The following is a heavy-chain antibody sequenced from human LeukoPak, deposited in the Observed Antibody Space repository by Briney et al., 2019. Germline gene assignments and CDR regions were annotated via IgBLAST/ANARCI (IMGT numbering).Heavy chain of an antibody. CDR2: IIPIFGTA. D-gene: IGHD4-17*01. V-gene: IGHV1-69*13. Sequence: EASVKVSCTASGGTFSSYAISWVRQAPGQGLEWMGGIIPIFGTANYAQKFQGRVTITADESTSTAYMELSSLRSEDTAVYYCARGTIYGDYVLPCFDYWGQGTLVTVSS. CDR1: GGTFSSYA. J-gene: IGHJ4*02. CDR3: ARGTIYGDYVLPCFDY.